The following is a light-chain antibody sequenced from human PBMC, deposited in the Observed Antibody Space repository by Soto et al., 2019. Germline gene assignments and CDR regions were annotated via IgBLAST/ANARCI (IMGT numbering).Light chain of an antibody. CDR3: HQYDSSPLT. CDR2: GAS. Sequence: EIVLTQSPGTLSLSPGERATLSCRASQSVSSSYLAWYQQKPGQAPRLLIYGASSRATGIPDRFSGSGSGTDLTLTISRLEPEDCAVYYRHQYDSSPLTFGGGTKVEIK. V-gene: IGKV3-20*01. J-gene: IGKJ4*01. CDR1: QSVSSSY.